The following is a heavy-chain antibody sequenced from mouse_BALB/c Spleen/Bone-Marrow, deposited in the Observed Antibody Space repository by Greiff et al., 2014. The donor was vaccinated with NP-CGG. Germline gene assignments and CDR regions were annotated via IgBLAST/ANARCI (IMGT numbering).Heavy chain of an antibody. CDR1: GFSLTNYG. V-gene: IGHV2-9*02. J-gene: IGHJ4*01. D-gene: IGHD1-2*01. CDR3: ARITTATGAMDY. Sequence: VMLVEPGPGLVAPSQSLSITCTVSGFSLTNYGVHWVRQPPGKGLEWLGVIWADGSTNYNSALMSRLSISKDNSKSQAFFKMNSLQTDDTAMYYCARITTATGAMDYWGQGTSVTVSS. CDR2: IWADGST.